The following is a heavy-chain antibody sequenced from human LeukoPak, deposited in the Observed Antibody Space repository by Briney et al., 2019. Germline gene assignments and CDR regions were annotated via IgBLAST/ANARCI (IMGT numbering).Heavy chain of an antibody. CDR2: IKQDGSKK. CDR1: GFPFSSYW. D-gene: IGHD1-14*01. V-gene: IGHV3-7*03. CDR3: AKAMHGMRYYFDY. J-gene: IGHJ4*02. Sequence: GGSLRLSCVASGFPFSSYWMTWVRQAAGKGLEWVANIKQDGSKKSYVDSVKGRFTISRDNAKNSLYLQMNSLRAEDTAVYYCAKAMHGMRYYFDYWGQGTLVTVSS.